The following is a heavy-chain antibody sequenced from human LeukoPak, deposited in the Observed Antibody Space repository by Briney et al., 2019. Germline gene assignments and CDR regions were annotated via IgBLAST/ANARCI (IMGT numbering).Heavy chain of an antibody. J-gene: IGHJ4*02. CDR3: ASWLYSSGWYSGY. V-gene: IGHV1-18*04. CDR1: GYTFTGYY. Sequence: GASVKVSCKASGYTFTGYYMHWVRQAPGQGLEWMGWINPNSGNTNYAQKLQGRVTMTTDTSTSTAYMELRSLRSDDTAVYYCASWLYSSGWYSGYWGQGTLVTVSS. CDR2: INPNSGNT. D-gene: IGHD6-19*01.